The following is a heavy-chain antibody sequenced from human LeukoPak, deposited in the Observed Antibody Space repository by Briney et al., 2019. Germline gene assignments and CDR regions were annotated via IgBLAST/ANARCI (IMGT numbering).Heavy chain of an antibody. CDR1: GVSISSDNW. CDR2: THRSGDT. V-gene: IGHV4/OR15-8*02. D-gene: IGHD3-10*01. CDR3: ARGTVQRSGSLDWYFDL. Sequence: SETLSLTCAVYGVSISSDNWWTWVRQPPGKGLEWIGETHRSGDTKYNPSLNGRVTISMDNSKNQLSLNLISVTAADTAMYYCARGTVQRSGSLDWYFDLWGRGTLVTVSS. J-gene: IGHJ2*01.